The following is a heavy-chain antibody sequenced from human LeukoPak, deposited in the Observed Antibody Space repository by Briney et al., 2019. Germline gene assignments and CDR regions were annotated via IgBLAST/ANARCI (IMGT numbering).Heavy chain of an antibody. D-gene: IGHD2-15*01. CDR3: ARGGGCSGGSCYRPFDY. V-gene: IGHV4-30-2*01. Sequence: SETLSLTCAVSGGSISSGGYSWSWIWQPPGKGLEWIGYICHSGSTYYNPSLKSRVTISVDRSKNQFSLKLSSVTAADTAVYYCARGGGCSGGSCYRPFDYWGQGTLVTVPS. CDR2: ICHSGST. J-gene: IGHJ4*02. CDR1: GGSISSGGYS.